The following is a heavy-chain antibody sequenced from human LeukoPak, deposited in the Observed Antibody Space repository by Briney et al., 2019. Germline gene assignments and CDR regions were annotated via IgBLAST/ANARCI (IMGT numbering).Heavy chain of an antibody. J-gene: IGHJ5*02. CDR3: ARQPRYCSSTSCYTGRWFDP. CDR2: ISPGDSDT. Sequence: GASLKISCKGSGYSITNYRIGWVRPMPGKGLEWMGIISPGDSDTRYSPSFQGQVTISADKSISTAYLQWSSLKASDTAMYYCARQPRYCSSTSCYTGRWFDPWGQGTLVTVSS. CDR1: GYSITNYR. D-gene: IGHD2-2*02. V-gene: IGHV5-51*01.